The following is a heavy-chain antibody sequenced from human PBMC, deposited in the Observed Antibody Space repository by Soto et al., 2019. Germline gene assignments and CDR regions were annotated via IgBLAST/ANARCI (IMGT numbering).Heavy chain of an antibody. CDR1: GGTFSSYA. J-gene: IGHJ6*04. V-gene: IGHV1-69*12. CDR2: IIPIFGTA. CDR3: ARPGPAAGYYYGMDV. D-gene: IGHD2-2*01. Sequence: QVQLVQSGAEVKKPGSSVKVSCKASGGTFSSYAISWVRQAPGQGLEWMGGIIPIFGTANYAQKFQGRVTITADESPSTSYMDLRSLRSEDTAVYYCARPGPAAGYYYGMDVWGEGTTVNVSS.